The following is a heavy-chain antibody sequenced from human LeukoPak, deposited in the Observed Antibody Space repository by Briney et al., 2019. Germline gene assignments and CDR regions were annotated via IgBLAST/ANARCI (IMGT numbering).Heavy chain of an antibody. D-gene: IGHD5-18*01. CDR2: INWNGGST. J-gene: IGHJ4*02. V-gene: IGHV3-20*04. CDR3: ARARWIQLWLSGFDY. Sequence: GGSLRLSCAASGFTFDDYGMSWVRQAPGKGLEWVSGINWNGGSTVYADSVKGRFTISRDNAKNSLYLQMNSLRAEDTALYYCARARWIQLWLSGFDYWGQGTLVTVSS. CDR1: GFTFDDYG.